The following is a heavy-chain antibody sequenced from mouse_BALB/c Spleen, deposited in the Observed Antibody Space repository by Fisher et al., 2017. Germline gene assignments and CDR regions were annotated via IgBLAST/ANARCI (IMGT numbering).Heavy chain of an antibody. J-gene: IGHJ4*01. Sequence: KFKGKATLTVDKSSSTAYMQLNSLTSEDSAVYYCARSSSRDYAMDYWGQGTSVTVSS. CDR3: ARSSSRDYAMDY. V-gene: IGHV1-39*01. D-gene: IGHD6-1*01.